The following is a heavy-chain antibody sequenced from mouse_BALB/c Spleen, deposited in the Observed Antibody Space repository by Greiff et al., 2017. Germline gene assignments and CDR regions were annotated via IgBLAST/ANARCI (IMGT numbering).Heavy chain of an antibody. CDR1: GYSITSGYY. J-gene: IGHJ1*01. CDR3: ANYDWYFDV. D-gene: IGHD2-4*01. Sequence: EVQLVESGPGLVKPSQSLSLTCSVTGYSITSGYYWNWIRQFPGNKLEWMGYISYDGSNNYNPSLKNRISITRDTSKNQFFLKLNSVTTEDTATYYCANYDWYFDVWGAGTTVTVSS. V-gene: IGHV3-6*02. CDR2: ISYDGSN.